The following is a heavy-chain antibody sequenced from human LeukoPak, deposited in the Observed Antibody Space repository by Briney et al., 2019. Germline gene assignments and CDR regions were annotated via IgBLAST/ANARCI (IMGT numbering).Heavy chain of an antibody. Sequence: GGSLRLSCAASGFTFSTYAMSWVRQAPGKGLEWVSTISGSGGSTYYADSVKGRFTISRDNSKNTLYLQMNSLRGEDTAVYYCAKDPGLGATLENWGQGTLVIVSS. CDR1: GFTFSTYA. V-gene: IGHV3-23*01. CDR3: AKDPGLGATLEN. J-gene: IGHJ4*02. CDR2: ISGSGGST. D-gene: IGHD1-26*01.